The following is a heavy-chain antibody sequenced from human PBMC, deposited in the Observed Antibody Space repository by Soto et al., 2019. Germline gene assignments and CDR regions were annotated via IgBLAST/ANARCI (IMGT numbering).Heavy chain of an antibody. CDR2: IYFSGSS. CDR3: AGGNAWEVLLAY. Sequence: SETLSLTCTVSGASITSGGYYWSWIRQPPGKGLEWIGYIYFSGSSYYNPSLESRVSISLDTSQNQFSLKLTSVTAAATAVSYCAGGNAWEVLLAYWGQGTLVTVSS. V-gene: IGHV4-31*03. CDR1: GASITSGGYY. J-gene: IGHJ4*02. D-gene: IGHD1-26*01.